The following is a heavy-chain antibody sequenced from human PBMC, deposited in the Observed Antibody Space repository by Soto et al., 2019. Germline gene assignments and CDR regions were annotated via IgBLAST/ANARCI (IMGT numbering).Heavy chain of an antibody. V-gene: IGHV3-66*02. J-gene: IGHJ4*02. CDR3: ARSGYPYFDY. Sequence: GGSLRLSCAASGFTVSSNYMSWVRQAPGKGLEWVSVIYSGGSTYNAESVKGRFTISRANSKNTLYLQMNSLLAVDTAVYYCARSGYPYFDYWGQGTLVTVSS. CDR2: IYSGGST. CDR1: GFTVSSNY. D-gene: IGHD3-3*01.